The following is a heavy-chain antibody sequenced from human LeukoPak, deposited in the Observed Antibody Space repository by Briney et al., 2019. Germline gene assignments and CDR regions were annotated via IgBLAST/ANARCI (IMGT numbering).Heavy chain of an antibody. V-gene: IGHV3-23*01. CDR3: AKGDSYYDLLTCFDF. D-gene: IGHD3-9*01. Sequence: GGSLRLSCAASGFTFNTHAMSWVRQSPGKGLEWVSTFSGTSTLTYYADSVKGRFTISRDDSKNVLYLQMNSLRDEDTAVYYCAKGDSYYDLLTCFDFWGPGTLITVSS. J-gene: IGHJ4*02. CDR2: FSGTSTLT. CDR1: GFTFNTHA.